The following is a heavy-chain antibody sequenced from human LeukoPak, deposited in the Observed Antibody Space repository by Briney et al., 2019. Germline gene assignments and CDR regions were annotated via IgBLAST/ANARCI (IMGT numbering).Heavy chain of an antibody. Sequence: ASVKVSCKASGYTFTGYYMHWVRQAPGQGLEWMGWISAYNGNTNYAQKLQGRVTMTTDTSTSTAYMELRSLRSDDTAVYYCARVYYGSGSYYYYYMDVWGKGTTVTISS. CDR3: ARVYYGSGSYYYYYMDV. J-gene: IGHJ6*03. CDR2: ISAYNGNT. V-gene: IGHV1-18*04. D-gene: IGHD3-10*01. CDR1: GYTFTGYY.